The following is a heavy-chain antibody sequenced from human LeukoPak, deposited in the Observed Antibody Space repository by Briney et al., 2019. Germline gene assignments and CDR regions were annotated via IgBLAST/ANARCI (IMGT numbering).Heavy chain of an antibody. V-gene: IGHV3-74*01. CDR2: INNDGRSA. D-gene: IGHD4-23*01. J-gene: IGHJ4*02. Sequence: GGYLRLSCAASGFTFSSYWMHWVRQGPGKGLVWVSRINNDGRSANYADSVKGRFTISRDNAKNTLYLQMNSLRAEDTAVYYCARDLRTPSDTNIAIDYWGQGTLVTVSS. CDR1: GFTFSSYW. CDR3: ARDLRTPSDTNIAIDY.